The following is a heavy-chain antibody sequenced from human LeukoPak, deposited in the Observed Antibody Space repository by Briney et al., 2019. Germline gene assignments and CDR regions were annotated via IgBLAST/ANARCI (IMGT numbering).Heavy chain of an antibody. V-gene: IGHV3-7*03. J-gene: IGHJ4*02. CDR3: ARRLGRPPLCAGDCRVFGY. D-gene: IGHD2-21*02. CDR2: IDPDGREK. Sequence: GGSLRLSCAASGISFGSYSLTWVRQAPGKGLEWVANIDPDGREKDYVESLKGRFTISRDNAKKSLYLQMNSLLRSDDTAVYYCARRLGRPPLCAGDCRVFGYWGQGTLVTVS. CDR1: GISFGSYS.